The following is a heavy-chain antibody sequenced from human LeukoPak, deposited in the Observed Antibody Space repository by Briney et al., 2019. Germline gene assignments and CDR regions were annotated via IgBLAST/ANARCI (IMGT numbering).Heavy chain of an antibody. CDR3: ARVKGYSYADYFDY. D-gene: IGHD5-18*01. J-gene: IGHJ4*02. Sequence: PSETLSLTCTVSGGSISSGSHYWSWIRQPAGKGLEWIGHIYTSGSTNYNPSLVSRVTISVDTSKNQFSLKLSSETAADTAVYYCARVKGYSYADYFDYWGQGTLLTVSS. CDR1: GGSISSGSHY. CDR2: IYTSGST. V-gene: IGHV4-61*09.